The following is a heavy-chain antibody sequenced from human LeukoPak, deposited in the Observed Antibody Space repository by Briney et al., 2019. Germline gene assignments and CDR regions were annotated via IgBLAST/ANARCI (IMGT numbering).Heavy chain of an antibody. CDR1: GFTVSNNY. J-gene: IGHJ4*02. Sequence: GGSLRLSCAASGFTVSNNYMSWVRQAPGKGLEWLSVIYSGGNTYYADSVKGRFTISRDNSKNTLYLQMNSLRAEDTAVYYCARARGEAGIDYWGQGTLVTVSS. V-gene: IGHV3-53*01. CDR2: IYSGGNT. CDR3: ARARGEAGIDY. D-gene: IGHD3-10*01.